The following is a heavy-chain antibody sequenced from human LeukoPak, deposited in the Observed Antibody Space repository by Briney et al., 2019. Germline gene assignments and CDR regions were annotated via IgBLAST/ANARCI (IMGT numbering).Heavy chain of an antibody. Sequence: PSETLSLTCTVSGGSFSSGDYYWSWIRQPPGKGLEWIGYIYYSGSTYYNPSLKSRVTISVDTSKNQFSLKLSSVTAADTAVYYCARALYCSSTSCYTLSYFDYWGQRTLVTVSS. CDR3: ARALYCSSTSCYTLSYFDY. J-gene: IGHJ4*02. CDR1: GGSFSSGDYY. D-gene: IGHD2-2*02. CDR2: IYYSGST. V-gene: IGHV4-30-4*08.